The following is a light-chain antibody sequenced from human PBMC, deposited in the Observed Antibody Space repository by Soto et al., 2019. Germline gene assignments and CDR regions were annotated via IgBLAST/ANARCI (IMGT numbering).Light chain of an antibody. CDR3: QQYNNWWT. CDR2: GAS. J-gene: IGKJ1*01. CDR1: QSVSTN. Sequence: EILMTQSPATLSVSPGERATLSCRASQSVSTNLAWYQQKPGQAPRLLIYGASTRATGIPARFSGSGSGTEFTLTISGLQSEDFAVYYCQQYNNWWTFGQGTKVDIK. V-gene: IGKV3-15*01.